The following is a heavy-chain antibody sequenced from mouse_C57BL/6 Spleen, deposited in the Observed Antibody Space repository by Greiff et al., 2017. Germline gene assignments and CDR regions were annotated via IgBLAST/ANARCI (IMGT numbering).Heavy chain of an antibody. Sequence: EVQLQQSGAELVRPGASVKLSCTASGFNIKDDYMHWVKQRPEQGLEWIGWIDPENGDTEYASKFQGKATITADTSSNTAYLQLSSLTSEDTAVYYCTRIVLDYWGQGTTLTVSS. CDR1: GFNIKDDY. CDR3: TRIVLDY. CDR2: IDPENGDT. J-gene: IGHJ2*01. V-gene: IGHV14-4*01.